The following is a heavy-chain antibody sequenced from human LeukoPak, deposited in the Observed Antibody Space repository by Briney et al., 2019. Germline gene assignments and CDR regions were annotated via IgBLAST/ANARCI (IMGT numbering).Heavy chain of an antibody. V-gene: IGHV1-18*01. CDR3: ARESHITREDY. J-gene: IGHJ4*02. Sequence: ASVKVSCKASGYTFTSYGISWVRQAPGQGLEWMGWISASNGDTDYPQNLQGRVTMTTDTYTSTAYTELRSLTSDDTAIYYCARESHITREDYWGQGTLVTVSS. D-gene: IGHD1-14*01. CDR2: ISASNGDT. CDR1: GYTFTSYG.